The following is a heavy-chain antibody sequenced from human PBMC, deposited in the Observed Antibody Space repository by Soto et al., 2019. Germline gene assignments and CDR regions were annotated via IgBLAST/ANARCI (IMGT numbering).Heavy chain of an antibody. Sequence: SETLSLTCTVSGGSISNYYCNWIRQPAGKGLEWIGRIDTSGSTNYNPSLKSRVTMSVDTSKQEFSLKLSSVTAADTALYYCARGGQDFWSGPFDYWGRGALVTVSS. CDR3: ARGGQDFWSGPFDY. CDR2: IDTSGST. V-gene: IGHV4-4*07. D-gene: IGHD3-3*01. CDR1: GGSISNYY. J-gene: IGHJ4*02.